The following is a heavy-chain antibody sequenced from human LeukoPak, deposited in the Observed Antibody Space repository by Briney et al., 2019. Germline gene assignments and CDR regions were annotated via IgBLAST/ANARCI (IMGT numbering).Heavy chain of an antibody. D-gene: IGHD6-13*01. CDR1: GFTFADYA. CDR2: ISWNSGSI. Sequence: GGSLRLSCAASGFTFADYAMHWVRQAPGKGLEWVSGISWNSGSIGYADSVKGRFTISRDNAKNSLYLQMNSLRAEDTALYYCAKDIFTGIAAAGAIDYWGQGTLVTVSS. CDR3: AKDIFTGIAAAGAIDY. J-gene: IGHJ4*02. V-gene: IGHV3-9*01.